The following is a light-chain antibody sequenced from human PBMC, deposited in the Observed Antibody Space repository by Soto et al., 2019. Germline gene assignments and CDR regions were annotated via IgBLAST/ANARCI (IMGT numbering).Light chain of an antibody. CDR1: QGLTTK. V-gene: IGKV3-15*01. J-gene: IGKJ1*01. Sequence: IVMTQSPATLSVSPGEGATLSCRASQGLTTKLAWYQQKPGQAPRLLIYGASTRATGIPAGFSGSGSGTEFTLTISSLQSEDFAVYYCQQYNTWPRTFGQGTKVEIK. CDR3: QQYNTWPRT. CDR2: GAS.